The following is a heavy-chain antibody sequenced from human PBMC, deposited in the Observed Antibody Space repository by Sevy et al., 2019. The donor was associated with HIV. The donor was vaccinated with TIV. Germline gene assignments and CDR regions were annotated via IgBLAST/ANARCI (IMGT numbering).Heavy chain of an antibody. CDR3: AGDFMPVASAGTGALGV. J-gene: IGHJ6*02. D-gene: IGHD6-13*01. CDR2: ISSRSSEI. CDR1: GFIFRDRY. V-gene: IGHV3-11*05. Sequence: GGSLRLSCVAYGFIFRDRYMSWIRQAPGKGLEWVSFISSRSSEINYADSVKGRFTVSRDNAKNSLYLQMNSLRAEDTAVYYCAGDFMPVASAGTGALGVWGQGTAVTVSS.